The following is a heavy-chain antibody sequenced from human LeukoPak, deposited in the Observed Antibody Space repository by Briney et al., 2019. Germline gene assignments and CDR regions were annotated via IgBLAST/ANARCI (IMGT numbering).Heavy chain of an antibody. V-gene: IGHV3-48*02. J-gene: IGHJ4*02. Sequence: GGSLRLSCAASGFAFSDSSMNWVRQGPGKGLEWLSYISPTSHTLYADSVKGRFTISRDNATTSLYLQMNSLKDEDTAVYYCATDKYGGPVHWGQGTLVTVSS. CDR2: ISPTSHT. CDR3: ATDKYGGPVH. D-gene: IGHD5-12*01. CDR1: GFAFSDSS.